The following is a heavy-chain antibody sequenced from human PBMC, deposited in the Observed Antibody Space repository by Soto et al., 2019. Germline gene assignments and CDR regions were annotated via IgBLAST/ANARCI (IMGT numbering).Heavy chain of an antibody. CDR2: IYYSGST. CDR1: GGSISSYY. J-gene: IGHJ6*03. CDR3: ARRSYIAFFIGGSRHYYYHMDV. Sequence: SETLSLTCTVSGGSISSYYWSWTRQPPGKGLEWIGYIYYSGSTNYNPSLKSRVTISVDTSKNQFSLKLSSVTAADTAVYYCARRSYIAFFIGGSRHYYYHMDVCGKGTTVTVSS. D-gene: IGHD1-26*01. V-gene: IGHV4-59*01.